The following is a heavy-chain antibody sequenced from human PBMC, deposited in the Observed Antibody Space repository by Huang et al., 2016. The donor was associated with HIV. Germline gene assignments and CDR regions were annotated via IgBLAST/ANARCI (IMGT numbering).Heavy chain of an antibody. CDR1: GGSISSSSYY. CDR3: ARHDIYCSDGSCSGFDY. J-gene: IGHJ4*02. CDR2: IYYIGKT. Sequence: QLQLQESGPGLVKPSATLSLTCPVSGGSISSSSYYWGWIRQPPGKGLGWIGRIYYIGKTYYNPALNTRSTRALDTAKNQFSLRLSCVTAAETTVYYFARHDIYCSDGSCSGFDYWGQGSLVTGTS. D-gene: IGHD2-15*01. V-gene: IGHV4-39*01.